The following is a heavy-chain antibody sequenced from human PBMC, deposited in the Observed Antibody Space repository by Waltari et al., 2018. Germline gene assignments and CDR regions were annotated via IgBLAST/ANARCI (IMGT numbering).Heavy chain of an antibody. V-gene: IGHV3-15*01. CDR1: GFTFTRSW. J-gene: IGHJ6*03. CDR3: VTDYGDYMDV. Sequence: EVQLVESGGGLLKPGASLRVSCAVPGFTFTRSWMSWVRQAPGKGLEWVGRIKSKGDGETTDYAVPVRGRFTISRDDSKNMVYLQMNSLKIEDTGVYYCVTDYGDYMDVWGKGTTVTVSS. D-gene: IGHD3-10*01. CDR2: IKSKGDGETT.